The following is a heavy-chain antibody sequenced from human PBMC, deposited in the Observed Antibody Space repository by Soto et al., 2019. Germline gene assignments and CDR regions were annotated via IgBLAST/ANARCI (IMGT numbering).Heavy chain of an antibody. Sequence: GSGPTLVNPTQTLTLTCTFSGFSLSTSGVGVGWIRQPPGKALEWLALIYWNGDKRYSPSLKSRFTITKDTSKNQVVLTMTNMDPVDTATYYCAHSRWAGLQGRPFDYRGQGTLVTVSS. D-gene: IGHD3-16*01. V-gene: IGHV2-5*01. CDR3: AHSRWAGLQGRPFDY. J-gene: IGHJ4*02. CDR2: IYWNGDK. CDR1: GFSLSTSGVG.